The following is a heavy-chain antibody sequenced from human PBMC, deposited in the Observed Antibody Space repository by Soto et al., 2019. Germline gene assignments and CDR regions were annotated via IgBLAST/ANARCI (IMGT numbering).Heavy chain of an antibody. CDR1: GYTFTSYD. J-gene: IGHJ5*02. CDR3: ARERTRGFDP. CDR2: MNPNSGNT. V-gene: IGHV1-8*01. Sequence: ASVKVSCKASGYTFTSYDINWVRQATGQGLEWMGWMNPNSGNTAYAQNFQGRVTMTRNTSISTAHMELSSLSFEDTAVYYCARERTRGFDPWGQGTLVTVSS.